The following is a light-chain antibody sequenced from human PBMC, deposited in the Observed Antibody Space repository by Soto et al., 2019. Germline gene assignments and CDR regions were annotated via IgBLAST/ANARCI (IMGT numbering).Light chain of an antibody. Sequence: QSVLTQPPSASGSPGQSVTISCTGTSSDVGGYNYVSWYQQHPGKAPKLMIYEVSERPSGVPDRFSGSKSSNTASLTVSGLQAEDEADYYCSSYAGSSTLGVFGGGTKLTVL. CDR3: SSYAGSSTLGV. CDR1: SSDVGGYNY. J-gene: IGLJ3*02. V-gene: IGLV2-8*01. CDR2: EVS.